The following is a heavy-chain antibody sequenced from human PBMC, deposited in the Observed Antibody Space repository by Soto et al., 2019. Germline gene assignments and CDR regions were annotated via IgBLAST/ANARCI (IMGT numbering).Heavy chain of an antibody. CDR3: ATIYSYGHPNLFAP. Sequence: GASVKVSCKVSGYTLTELSMHWVRQAPGKGLEWMGGFDPEDGETIYAQKFQGRVTMTEDTSTDTAYMELSSLRSEDTAVYYCATIYSYGHPNLFAPCGQGTLVTVSS. CDR1: GYTLTELS. CDR2: FDPEDGET. D-gene: IGHD5-18*01. J-gene: IGHJ5*02. V-gene: IGHV1-24*01.